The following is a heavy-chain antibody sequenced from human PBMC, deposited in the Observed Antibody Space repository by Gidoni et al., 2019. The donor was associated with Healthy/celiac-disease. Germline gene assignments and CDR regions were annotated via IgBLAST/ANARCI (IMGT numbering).Heavy chain of an antibody. CDR2: INHSGST. V-gene: IGHV4-34*01. CDR1: GGSFSGYY. J-gene: IGHJ4*02. D-gene: IGHD3-22*01. CDR3: ARVEYYYDSSGYYLDY. Sequence: QVQLQQWGAGLLKPSETLSLTCAVSGGSFSGYYWSWIRQPPGKGLEWIGEINHSGSTNYNPSLKSRVTISVDTSKNQFSLKLSSVTAADTAVYYWARVEYYYDSSGYYLDYWGQGTLVTVSS.